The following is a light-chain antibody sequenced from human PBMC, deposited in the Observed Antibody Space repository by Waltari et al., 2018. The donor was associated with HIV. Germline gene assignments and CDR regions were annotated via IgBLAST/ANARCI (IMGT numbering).Light chain of an antibody. CDR2: SAS. V-gene: IGKV1-39*01. CDR3: QQSYTTPRT. CDR1: QTIGTY. J-gene: IGKJ1*01. Sequence: DIQETQPPSSLSASVGDGVNVTCRASQTIGTYLNWYQQVPGEAPKLLIYSASNLQSGVPSRFSGSGYGTDFSLTISSLEPEDFAVYYCQQSYTTPRTFGQGTKVEIK.